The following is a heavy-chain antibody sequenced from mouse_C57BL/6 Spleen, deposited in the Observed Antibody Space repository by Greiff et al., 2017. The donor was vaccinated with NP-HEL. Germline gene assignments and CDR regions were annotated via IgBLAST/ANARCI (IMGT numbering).Heavy chain of an antibody. CDR2: INYDGSST. Sequence: EVQLVESEGGLVQPGSSMKLSCTASGFTFSDYYMAWVRQVPDKGLEWVANINYDGSSTYYLDSLKSRFIISRDNAKNILYLQMSSLKSEDTATYYCARAGYYGSPNLYWYFDVWGTGTTVTVSS. V-gene: IGHV5-16*01. CDR1: GFTFSDYY. J-gene: IGHJ1*03. D-gene: IGHD1-1*01. CDR3: ARAGYYGSPNLYWYFDV.